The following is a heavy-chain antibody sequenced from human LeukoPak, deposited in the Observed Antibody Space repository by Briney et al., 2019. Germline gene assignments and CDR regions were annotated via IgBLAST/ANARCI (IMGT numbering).Heavy chain of an antibody. CDR2: IYYSGST. V-gene: IGHV4-39*01. CDR3: ARALGYCSSTSCPKGGNWFDP. D-gene: IGHD2-2*01. J-gene: IGHJ5*02. CDR1: GGSISSSSYY. Sequence: SETLSLTCTVSGGSISSSSYYWGWIRQPPGKGLEWIGSIYYSGSTYYNPSLKSRVTISVDTSKNQFSLKLSSVTAADTAVYYCARALGYCSSTSCPKGGNWFDPWGQGTLVTVSS.